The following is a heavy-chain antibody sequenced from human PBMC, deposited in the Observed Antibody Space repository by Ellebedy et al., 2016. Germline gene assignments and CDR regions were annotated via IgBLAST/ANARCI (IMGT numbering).Heavy chain of an antibody. CDR2: IIPLLGIT. CDR3: ARDCFTTTCYWRFDY. J-gene: IGHJ4*02. V-gene: IGHV1-69*04. CDR1: GYALTELS. Sequence: ASVKVSCKVSGYALTELSMHWVRQAPGQGLEWMGRIIPLLGITNYAQKFQGRVTITADKSTSTAYMELSSLRSGDTAVYYCARDCFTTTCYWRFDYWGQGTLVTVSS. D-gene: IGHD2-21*01.